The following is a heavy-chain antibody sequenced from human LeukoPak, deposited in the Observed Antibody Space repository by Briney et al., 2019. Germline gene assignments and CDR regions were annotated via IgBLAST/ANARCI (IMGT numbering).Heavy chain of an antibody. V-gene: IGHV1-18*01. J-gene: IGHJ4*02. D-gene: IGHD2-2*01. CDR2: ISACNGNT. CDR1: GYTFTSYG. CDR3: ARSKYQLLLVDY. Sequence: ASVKVSCKASGYTFTSYGISWVRQAPGQGLEWMGWISACNGNTNYAQKLQGRVTMTTDTSTSTAYMELRSLRSDDTAVYYCARSKYQLLLVDYWGQGTLVTVSS.